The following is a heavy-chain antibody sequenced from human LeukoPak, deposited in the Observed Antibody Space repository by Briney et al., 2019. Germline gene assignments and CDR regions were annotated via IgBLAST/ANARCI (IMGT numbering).Heavy chain of an antibody. J-gene: IGHJ3*02. CDR2: ISSSSSYI. V-gene: IGHV3-21*01. Sequence: GGTLRLSCAASAFTFSSYSMNWARQAPGQGMERVSSISSSSSYIYYADSVKGRFTISRDNAKNSLYLQMNSLRAEDTAVYYCARARVRYFDWLPQKGDAFDIWGQGTMVTVSS. D-gene: IGHD3-9*01. CDR1: AFTFSSYS. CDR3: ARARVRYFDWLPQKGDAFDI.